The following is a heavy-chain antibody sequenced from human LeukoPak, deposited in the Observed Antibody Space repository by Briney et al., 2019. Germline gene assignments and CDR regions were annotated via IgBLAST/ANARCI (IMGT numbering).Heavy chain of an antibody. CDR1: GFTVSSNY. CDR2: IYSGGST. J-gene: IGHJ4*02. Sequence: PGGSLRLSCAASGFTVSSNYMSWVRQAPGRGLEWVSVIYSGGSTYYADSVKGRFTISRDNSKNTLYLQMNSLRAEDTAVYYCARDRGGSYNFDYWGQGTLVTVSS. CDR3: ARDRGGSYNFDY. D-gene: IGHD1-26*01. V-gene: IGHV3-66*02.